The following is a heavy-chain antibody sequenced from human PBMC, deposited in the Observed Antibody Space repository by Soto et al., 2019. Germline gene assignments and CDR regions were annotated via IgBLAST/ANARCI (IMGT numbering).Heavy chain of an antibody. CDR3: ARVLVGYDSSGYYFGFDY. Sequence: GGSLRLSCAASGFTFSSYSMNWVRQAPGKGLEWVSSISSSSSYIYYADSVEGRFTISRDNAKNSLYLQMNSLRAEDTAVYYCARVLVGYDSSGYYFGFDYWGQGTLVTVSS. V-gene: IGHV3-21*01. D-gene: IGHD3-22*01. J-gene: IGHJ4*02. CDR1: GFTFSSYS. CDR2: ISSSSSYI.